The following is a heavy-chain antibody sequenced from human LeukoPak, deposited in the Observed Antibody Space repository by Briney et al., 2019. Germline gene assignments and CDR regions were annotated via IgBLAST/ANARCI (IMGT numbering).Heavy chain of an antibody. J-gene: IGHJ6*02. CDR3: ARGYDFWSGYGAKGYGMDV. CDR2: IYYSGST. V-gene: IGHV4-59*11. D-gene: IGHD3-3*01. Sequence: SETLSLTCTVSGGSISGHYWSWIRQPPGKGLECIGHIYYSGSTSYNPSLKSRVTISVDTSKNQFSLKLSSVTAADTAVYYCARGYDFWSGYGAKGYGMDVWGQGTTVTVSS. CDR1: GGSISGHY.